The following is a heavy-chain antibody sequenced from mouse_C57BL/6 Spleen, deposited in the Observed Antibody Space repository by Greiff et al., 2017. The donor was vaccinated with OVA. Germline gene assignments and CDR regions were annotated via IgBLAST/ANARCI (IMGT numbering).Heavy chain of an antibody. CDR2: IDPSDSSP. D-gene: IGHD1-1*01. J-gene: IGHJ1*03. Sequence: QVHVKQPGAELVKPGASVKLSCKASGYTFTSYWMQWVTQRPGQGLEWVGEIDPSDSSPHYNQKFKGKATLTVDTSSSTAYMQRSSLTSEDSAVYYCARRGDYDGSSYDWYFDVWGTGTTVTVSS. CDR3: ARRGDYDGSSYDWYFDV. CDR1: GYTFTSYW. V-gene: IGHV1-50*01.